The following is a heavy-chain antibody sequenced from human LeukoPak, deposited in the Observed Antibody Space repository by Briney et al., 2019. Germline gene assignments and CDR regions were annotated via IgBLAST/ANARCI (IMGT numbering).Heavy chain of an antibody. CDR2: IYYSGST. D-gene: IGHD6-6*01. Sequence: SETLSLTCTVSGGSISSYYWSWIRQPPGKGLEWIGYIYYSGSTNYNPSLKSRVTISVDTSKNQFSLNLSPVTAADTAVYYCARRRSDLSSSSPRNWFDPWGQGTLVTVSS. J-gene: IGHJ5*02. CDR3: ARRRSDLSSSSPRNWFDP. CDR1: GGSISSYY. V-gene: IGHV4-59*01.